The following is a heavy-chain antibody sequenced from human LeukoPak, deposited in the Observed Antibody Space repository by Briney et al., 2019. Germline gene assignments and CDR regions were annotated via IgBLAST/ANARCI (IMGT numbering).Heavy chain of an antibody. CDR3: ARGYDILTDAFDI. CDR2: IYDSGST. Sequence: SETLSLTCTVSGYSISSGYYWGWIRQPPGKGLEWIGSIYDSGSTYSNPSLKSRVTISVDTSKNQFSLKLSSVTAADTAVYYCARGYDILTDAFDIWGQGTMVTVSS. V-gene: IGHV4-38-2*02. D-gene: IGHD3-9*01. J-gene: IGHJ3*02. CDR1: GYSISSGYY.